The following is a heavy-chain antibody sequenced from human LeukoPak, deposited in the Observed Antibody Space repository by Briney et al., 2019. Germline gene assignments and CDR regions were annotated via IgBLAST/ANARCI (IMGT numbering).Heavy chain of an antibody. CDR2: ISSSSSTI. V-gene: IGHV3-48*01. CDR3: ARVVSSGYFL. Sequence: GGSLRLSCAASGFTISSNYLSWVRQAPGKGLEWVSYISSSSSTIYYADSVKGRFTISRDNAKNSLYLQMNSLRAEDTAVYYCARVVSSGYFLWGQGTLVTVSS. J-gene: IGHJ4*02. D-gene: IGHD3-22*01. CDR1: GFTISSNY.